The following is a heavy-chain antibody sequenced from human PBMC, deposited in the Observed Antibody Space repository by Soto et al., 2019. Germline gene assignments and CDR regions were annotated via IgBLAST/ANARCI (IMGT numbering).Heavy chain of an antibody. J-gene: IGHJ4*02. CDR1: GGSISSGDYY. CDR3: ASRYYYDSSGYYFDY. D-gene: IGHD3-22*01. V-gene: IGHV4-30-4*01. Sequence: LSLTCTVSGGSISSGDYYWSWIRQPPGKGLEWIGYIYYSGSTYYNPSLKSRVTISVDTSKNQFSLKLSSVTAADTAVYYCASRYYYDSSGYYFDYWGQGTLVTVSS. CDR2: IYYSGST.